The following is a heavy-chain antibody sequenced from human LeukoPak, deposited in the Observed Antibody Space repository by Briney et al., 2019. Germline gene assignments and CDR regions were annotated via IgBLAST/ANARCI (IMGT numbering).Heavy chain of an antibody. CDR1: GGSISSYY. V-gene: IGHV4-59*08. CDR2: IYYIGST. Sequence: SETLSLTGSVSGGSISSYYWSWIRQPPGRGLKWIGHIYYIGSTNYNPSLKSRVTISVDTSKNQFFLELSSVTAADTAMYYCARHSPAGSGSDRRPFDYWGQGTLVTVSS. D-gene: IGHD3-10*01. J-gene: IGHJ4*02. CDR3: ARHSPAGSGSDRRPFDY.